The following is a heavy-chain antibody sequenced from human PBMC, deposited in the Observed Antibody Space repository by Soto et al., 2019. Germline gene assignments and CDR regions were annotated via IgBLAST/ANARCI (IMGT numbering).Heavy chain of an antibody. V-gene: IGHV3-33*01. D-gene: IGHD6-19*01. CDR2: IWYDGSNK. CDR1: GFTFSSYG. CDR3: ARDSSGWSDYYYYMDV. J-gene: IGHJ6*03. Sequence: GGSLRLSCAASGFTFSSYGMHWVRQAPGKGLEWVAVIWYDGSNKYYADSVKGRFTISRDNSKNTLYLQMNSLRAEDTAVYYCARDSSGWSDYYYYMDVWGKGTTVTVSS.